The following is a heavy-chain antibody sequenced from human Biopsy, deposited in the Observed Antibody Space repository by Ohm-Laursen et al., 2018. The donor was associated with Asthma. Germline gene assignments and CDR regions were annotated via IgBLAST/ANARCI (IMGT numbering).Heavy chain of an antibody. D-gene: IGHD6-19*01. Sequence: ASSVTLSCQAPGGTFSNFAIGWVRQAPGQGLEWLGGIMTVFGTTNYAQKFQGRVTITADESTSTAYMEVTSLRSEDTAIYYCARCQVGYSSGWSLLLKKIYYSGMDVWGQGTAVTVSS. V-gene: IGHV1-69*01. J-gene: IGHJ6*02. CDR1: GGTFSNFA. CDR2: IMTVFGTT. CDR3: ARCQVGYSSGWSLLLKKIYYSGMDV.